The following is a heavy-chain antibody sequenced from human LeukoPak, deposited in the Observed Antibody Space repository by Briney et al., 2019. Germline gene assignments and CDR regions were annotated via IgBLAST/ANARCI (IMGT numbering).Heavy chain of an antibody. J-gene: IGHJ6*03. CDR2: INAYNGDT. CDR3: ARWGLVAPGTSYYYYMDV. D-gene: IGHD2-2*01. Sequence: ASVKVSCKASGYTFTNYGVSWVRQAPGQGLEWMGWINAYNGDTHYAQNLQGRLTMTTDTSTSTAFMELRSLRPDDTAVYYCARWGLVAPGTSYYYYMDVWGRGTTVTVSS. V-gene: IGHV1-18*01. CDR1: GYTFTNYG.